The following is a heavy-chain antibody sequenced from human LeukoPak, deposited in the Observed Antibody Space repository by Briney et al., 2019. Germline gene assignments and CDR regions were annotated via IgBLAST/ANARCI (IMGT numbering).Heavy chain of an antibody. CDR3: ARFRSAADHPDS. J-gene: IGHJ4*02. V-gene: IGHV4-59*01. CDR1: GASITNYY. Sequence: SETLSHTCTVSGASITNYYWSWIRQPPGKGLEWIGYISHTGITNYNPSLESRVIISADTSRNQFSLKLTSMTAADTAVYYCARFRSAADHPDSWGQGTLVTVSS. D-gene: IGHD1-14*01. CDR2: ISHTGIT.